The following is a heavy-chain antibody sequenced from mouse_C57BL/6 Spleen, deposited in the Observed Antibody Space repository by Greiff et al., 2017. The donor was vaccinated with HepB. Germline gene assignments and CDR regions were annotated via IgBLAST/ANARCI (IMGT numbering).Heavy chain of an antibody. Sequence: EVQLQQSGPELVKPGASVKIPCKASGYTFTDYNMDWVKQSHGKSLEWIGDINPNNGGTIYNQKFKGKATLTVDKSSSTAYMELRSLTSEATAVYYCARYYDGYDEGFDYWGQGTTLTVAS. J-gene: IGHJ2*01. CDR3: ARYYDGYDEGFDY. CDR2: INPNNGGT. CDR1: GYTFTDYN. V-gene: IGHV1-18*01. D-gene: IGHD2-2*01.